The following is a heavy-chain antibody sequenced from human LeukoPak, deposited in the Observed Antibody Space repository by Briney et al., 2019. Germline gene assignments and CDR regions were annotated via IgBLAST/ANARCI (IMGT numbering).Heavy chain of an antibody. J-gene: IGHJ6*02. D-gene: IGHD3-3*01. CDR3: ARDPYFFGVVFGMDV. V-gene: IGHV1-3*01. Sequence: ASVKVSCKASGYTFTSYAMHWVRQAPGQRLEWKGWINAGNGNTKYSQKFQGRVTITRDTSASTAYMELSSLRSEDTAVYYCARDPYFFGVVFGMDVWGQGTTVTVSS. CDR1: GYTFTSYA. CDR2: INAGNGNT.